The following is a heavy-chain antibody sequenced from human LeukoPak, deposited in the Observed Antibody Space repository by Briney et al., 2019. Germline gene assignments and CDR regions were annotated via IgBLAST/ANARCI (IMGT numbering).Heavy chain of an antibody. J-gene: IGHJ4*02. CDR3: ARDWNYFSC. CDR1: GFTFSSYS. Sequence: PGGSLRLSCAASGFTFSSYSMNWVRQAPGKGLEWVSSISSSSGSIYYADSVKGRFTISRDNAKNSVYLQMNSLRAEDTAVYYCARDWNYFSCWGPGTLVTVSS. V-gene: IGHV3-21*01. D-gene: IGHD1-1*01. CDR2: ISSSSGSI.